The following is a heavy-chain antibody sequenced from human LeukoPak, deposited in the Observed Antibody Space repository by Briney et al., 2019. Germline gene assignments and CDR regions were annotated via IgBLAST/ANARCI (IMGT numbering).Heavy chain of an antibody. CDR1: GDSISSYY. J-gene: IGHJ4*02. V-gene: IGHV4-59*06. D-gene: IGHD3-16*02. CDR3: ARDHDYVWGSYRYRVIDY. Sequence: PSETLSLTCTVSGDSISSYYWSWIRQHPGKGLEWIGYIYYSGSTYYNPSLKSRVTISVDTSKNQFSLKLSSVTAADTAVYYCARDHDYVWGSYRYRVIDYWGQGTLVTVSS. CDR2: IYYSGST.